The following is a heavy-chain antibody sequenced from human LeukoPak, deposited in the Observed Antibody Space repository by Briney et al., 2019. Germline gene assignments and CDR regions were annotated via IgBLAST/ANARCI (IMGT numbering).Heavy chain of an antibody. CDR1: GFTVSSNS. D-gene: IGHD2/OR15-2a*01. Sequence: GGSLRLSCTVSGFTVSSNSMSWVRQAPGKGLEWVSFIYSDNTHYSDSVKGRFTISRDNSKNTLYLQMNSLRAEDTAVYYCARRAGAFSHPYDYWGQGTLVTVSS. CDR3: ARRAGAFSHPYDY. CDR2: IYSDNT. V-gene: IGHV3-53*01. J-gene: IGHJ4*02.